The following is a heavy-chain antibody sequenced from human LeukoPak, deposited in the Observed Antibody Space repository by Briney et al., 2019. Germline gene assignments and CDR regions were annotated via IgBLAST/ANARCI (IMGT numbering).Heavy chain of an antibody. CDR3: ARVSSSWSVYFDY. Sequence: ASVKVSCKASGYTFTGYYMHWVRQAPGLGLEWMGWINPNSGGTNYAKKFQGRVTMTRDTSISTAYMELSRLRSDDAAVYYCARVSSSWSVYFDYWGQGTLVTVSS. J-gene: IGHJ4*02. V-gene: IGHV1-2*02. D-gene: IGHD6-13*01. CDR2: INPNSGGT. CDR1: GYTFTGYY.